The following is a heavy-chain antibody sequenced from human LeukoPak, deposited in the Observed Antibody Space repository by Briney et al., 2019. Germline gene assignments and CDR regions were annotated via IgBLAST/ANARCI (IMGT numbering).Heavy chain of an antibody. V-gene: IGHV3-21*01. J-gene: IGHJ4*02. CDR2: ISSSSSYI. D-gene: IGHD2-8*01. Sequence: GGSLRLSCAASGFTFSSYSMNWVRQAPGKGLEWVSSISSSSSYIYYADSVKGRFTISRDNAKNSLYLQMNSLRAKDTAVYYCARDNGRGLFDYWGQGTLVTVSS. CDR1: GFTFSSYS. CDR3: ARDNGRGLFDY.